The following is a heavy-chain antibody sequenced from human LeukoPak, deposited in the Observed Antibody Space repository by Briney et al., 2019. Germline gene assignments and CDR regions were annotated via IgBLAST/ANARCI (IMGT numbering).Heavy chain of an antibody. J-gene: IGHJ4*02. D-gene: IGHD3-10*01. CDR2: IWYDGSNK. Sequence: PGGSLRLSCAASGFTFSSYGMQWVRQAPGKGLEWVAVIWYDGSNKYYADSVKGRFTISRDNSKNTLYLQMNSLRAEDTAVYYCAKDYLLCFGLGYYFDYWGQGTLVTVSS. CDR3: AKDYLLCFGLGYYFDY. V-gene: IGHV3-33*06. CDR1: GFTFSSYG.